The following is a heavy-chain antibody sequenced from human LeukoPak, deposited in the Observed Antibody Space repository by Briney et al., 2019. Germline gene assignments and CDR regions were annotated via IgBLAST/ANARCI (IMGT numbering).Heavy chain of an antibody. D-gene: IGHD5-18*01. Sequence: GGSLRLSCAASGFXVSNNYIIWVRQAPGKGLEWVALLYTGGETNYADSVKGRFTISRDTSKNTVSLHMSSLRAEDTAVYYCARGFAPAYNFGVFDYWGQGTLVTVSS. J-gene: IGHJ4*02. CDR2: LYTGGET. CDR3: ARGFAPAYNFGVFDY. V-gene: IGHV3-53*01. CDR1: GFXVSNNY.